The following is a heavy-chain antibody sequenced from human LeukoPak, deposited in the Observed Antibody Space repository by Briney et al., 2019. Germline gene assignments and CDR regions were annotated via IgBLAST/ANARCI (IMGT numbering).Heavy chain of an antibody. Sequence: ASVKVSCKASGCTFTSYDINWVRQATGQGLEWMGWMNPNSGNTGYAQKFQGRVTITRNTSISTAYMELSSLRSEDTAVYYCARGDCSSTSCQDPDYYYYMDVWGKGTTVTVSS. J-gene: IGHJ6*03. CDR3: ARGDCSSTSCQDPDYYYYMDV. V-gene: IGHV1-8*03. CDR1: GCTFTSYD. CDR2: MNPNSGNT. D-gene: IGHD2-2*01.